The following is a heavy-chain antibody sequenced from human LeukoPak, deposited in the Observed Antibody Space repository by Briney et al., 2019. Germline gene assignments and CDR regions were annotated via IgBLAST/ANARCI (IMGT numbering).Heavy chain of an antibody. CDR1: GYTFTSYD. V-gene: IGHV1-8*01. J-gene: IGHJ3*02. D-gene: IGHD2-2*01. Sequence: ALVKVSCKASGYTFTSYDINWVRQATGQGLEWMGWMNPNSGNTGYAQKFQGRVTMTRNTSISTAYMELSSLRSEDTAVYYCARRSRRANAFDIWGQGTMVTVSS. CDR2: MNPNSGNT. CDR3: ARRSRRANAFDI.